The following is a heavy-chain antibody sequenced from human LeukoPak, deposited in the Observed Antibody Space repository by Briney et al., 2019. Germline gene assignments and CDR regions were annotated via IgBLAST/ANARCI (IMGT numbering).Heavy chain of an antibody. J-gene: IGHJ6*03. V-gene: IGHV4-61*08. CDR2: IYYSGST. D-gene: IGHD3-10*01. CDR3: ARGVRVTMVRGVIIGHYYYYMDV. Sequence: SETLSLTCTVSGDSISSGDYYWSWIRQPPGKGLEWIGYIYYSGSTNYNPSLKSRVTISVDTSKNQFSLKLSSVTAADTAVYYCARGVRVTMVRGVIIGHYYYYMDVWGKGTTVTISS. CDR1: GDSISSGDYY.